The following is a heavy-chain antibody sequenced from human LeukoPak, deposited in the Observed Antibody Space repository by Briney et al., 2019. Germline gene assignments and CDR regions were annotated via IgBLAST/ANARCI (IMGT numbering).Heavy chain of an antibody. CDR2: ISYDGSNK. Sequence: GGSLRLSCAASGFTFSSYAMPWVRQAPGKGLERVAVISYDGSNKYYADSVKGRFTISRDNSKNTLYLQMNSLRAEDTAVYYCARDAIYSGYDVDAFDIWGQGTMVTVSS. J-gene: IGHJ3*02. V-gene: IGHV3-30*01. CDR3: ARDAIYSGYDVDAFDI. D-gene: IGHD5-12*01. CDR1: GFTFSSYA.